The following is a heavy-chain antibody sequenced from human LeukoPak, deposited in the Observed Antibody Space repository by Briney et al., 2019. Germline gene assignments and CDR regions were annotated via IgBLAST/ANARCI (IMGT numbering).Heavy chain of an antibody. V-gene: IGHV1-2*02. Sequence: GASVKVSCKASGYTFSDYYLHWLRQAPGQGLEWMGWINPYSGGTNYAQKFQGRVTMTRDTSISTAYMELSRLTSDDTAVYYCARGYYDSSGFEYFQDWGQGTLVTVSS. CDR1: GYTFSDYY. D-gene: IGHD3-22*01. CDR3: ARGYYDSSGFEYFQD. CDR2: INPYSGGT. J-gene: IGHJ1*01.